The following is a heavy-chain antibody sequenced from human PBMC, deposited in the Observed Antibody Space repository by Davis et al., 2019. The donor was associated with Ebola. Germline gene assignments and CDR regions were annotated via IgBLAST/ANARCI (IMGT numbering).Heavy chain of an antibody. V-gene: IGHV4-30-4*08. CDR2: IYYSGST. CDR3: ARGNYYYGMDL. J-gene: IGHJ6*02. CDR1: GGSVSGYY. Sequence: LRLSCTVSGGSVSGYYWSWIRQPPGKGLEWIGYIYYSGSTYYNPSLKSRVTISADTSKKQFSLKLSSVTAADTAVYYCARGNYYYGMDLWGQGTTVTVSS.